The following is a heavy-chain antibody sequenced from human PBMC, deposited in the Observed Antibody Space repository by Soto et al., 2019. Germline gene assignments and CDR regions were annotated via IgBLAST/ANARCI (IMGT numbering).Heavy chain of an antibody. D-gene: IGHD1-26*01. CDR2: INPDGTLK. V-gene: IGHV3-7*03. CDR3: ARWLSGSFMD. J-gene: IGHJ4*02. Sequence: EVHLVESGGGLVQPGGSLRLSCAASGFTFTTHWMTWVRQAPGKGLEWVANINPDGTLKYYVDSVKGRFTISRDNAKNSLDLQMNSPRVEDTAVYYCARWLSGSFMDWGQGTLVTVSS. CDR1: GFTFTTHW.